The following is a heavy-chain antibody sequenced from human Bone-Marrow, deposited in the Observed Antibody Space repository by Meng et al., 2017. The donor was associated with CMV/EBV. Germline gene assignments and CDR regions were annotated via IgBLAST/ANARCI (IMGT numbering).Heavy chain of an antibody. CDR1: GFTVRSNY. CDR2: IYYSGIT. Sequence: SCAASGFTVRSNYMSWIRQPPGKGLEWIGYIYYSGITNYNPSHTSRVTISVDTSKNQFSLKLRPVPAADTAVYYCARAGLRSGYYFFEDSYYYYGMDVWGQGTMVTVSS. D-gene: IGHD3-3*01. J-gene: IGHJ6*02. CDR3: ARAGLRSGYYFFEDSYYYYGMDV. V-gene: IGHV4-59*02.